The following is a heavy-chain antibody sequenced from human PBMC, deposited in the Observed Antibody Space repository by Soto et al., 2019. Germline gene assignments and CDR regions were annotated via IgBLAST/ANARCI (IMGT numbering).Heavy chain of an antibody. CDR3: AKDLTSGYDSNYYYGMDV. CDR1: GFTFDDYT. D-gene: IGHD5-12*01. CDR2: ISWDGGST. J-gene: IGHJ6*02. V-gene: IGHV3-43*01. Sequence: HPGGSLRLSCAASGFTFDDYTMHWVRQAPGKGLEWVSLISWDGGSTYYADSVKGRFTISRDNSKNSLYLQMNSLRTEDTALYYCAKDLTSGYDSNYYYGMDVWGQGTTVTV.